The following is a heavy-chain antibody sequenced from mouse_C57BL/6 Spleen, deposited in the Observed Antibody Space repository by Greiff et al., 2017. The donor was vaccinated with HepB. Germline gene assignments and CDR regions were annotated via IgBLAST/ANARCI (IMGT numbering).Heavy chain of an antibody. Sequence: QVHVKQSGAELVKPGASVKISCKASGYAFSSYWMNWVKQRPGKGLEWIGQIYPGDGDTNYNGKFKGKATLTADKSSSTAYMQLSSLTSEDSAVYFCARIYDGYYGYAMDYWGQGTSVTVSS. CDR3: ARIYDGYYGYAMDY. J-gene: IGHJ4*01. CDR1: GYAFSSYW. D-gene: IGHD2-3*01. V-gene: IGHV1-80*01. CDR2: IYPGDGDT.